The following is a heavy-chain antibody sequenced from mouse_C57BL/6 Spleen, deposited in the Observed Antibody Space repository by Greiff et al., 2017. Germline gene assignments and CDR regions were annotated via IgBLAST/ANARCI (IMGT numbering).Heavy chain of an antibody. CDR2: IYPGDGDT. J-gene: IGHJ3*01. V-gene: IGHV1-82*01. CDR1: GYAFSSSW. Sequence: QVQLQQSGPELVKPGASVKISCKASGYAFSSSWMNWVKQRPGKGLEWIGRIYPGDGDTNYNGKFKGKATLTADKSSSTAYMQLSSLTSEDSAVYFCASHYYCSSPLAYWGQGTLVTVSA. D-gene: IGHD1-1*01. CDR3: ASHYYCSSPLAY.